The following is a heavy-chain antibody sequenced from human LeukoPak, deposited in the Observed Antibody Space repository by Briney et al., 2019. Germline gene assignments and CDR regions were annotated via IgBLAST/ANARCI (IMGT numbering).Heavy chain of an antibody. V-gene: IGHV3-23*01. CDR1: GFTFSSYA. D-gene: IGHD2-15*01. Sequence: GGSLRLSCAASGFTFSSYAMSWVRQAPGKGLEWVSSISGGVGSTYYADSVKGRFTIPRDNSKNTVYLQMNSLRADDTAVYYCAKVARGYCTGSSCYGVDYWGQGTLVTVSS. J-gene: IGHJ4*02. CDR2: ISGGVGST. CDR3: AKVARGYCTGSSCYGVDY.